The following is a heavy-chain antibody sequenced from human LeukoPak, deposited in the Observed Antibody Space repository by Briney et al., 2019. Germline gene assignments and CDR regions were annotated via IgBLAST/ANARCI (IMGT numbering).Heavy chain of an antibody. V-gene: IGHV4-61*08. CDR1: AYSISGGYY. Sequence: SETLSLTCTVSAYSISGGYYWSWIRQPPGKGLEWIGYIYYSGSTNYNPSLKSRVTISVDTAKNQFSLKLSSVTAADTAVYYCARVLLSGSYYDPNYYMDVWGKGTTVTVSS. CDR3: ARVLLSGSYYDPNYYMDV. D-gene: IGHD1-26*01. J-gene: IGHJ6*03. CDR2: IYYSGST.